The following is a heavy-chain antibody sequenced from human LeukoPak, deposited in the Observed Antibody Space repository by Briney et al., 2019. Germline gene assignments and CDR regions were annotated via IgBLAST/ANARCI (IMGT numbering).Heavy chain of an antibody. CDR2: IYWDDDK. D-gene: IGHD6-13*01. V-gene: IGHV2-5*02. J-gene: IGHJ4*02. CDR3: AHESAAGSFDY. CDR1: GFSLSTSGVG. Sequence: SGPTLVNPTQTLTLTCTFSGFSLSTSGVGVGWIRQPPGKALEWLALIYWDDDKRYSPSLNRRLTITKATSKNQVVLIMTNMDPVDTATYYCAHESAAGSFDYWGQGTLVTVSS.